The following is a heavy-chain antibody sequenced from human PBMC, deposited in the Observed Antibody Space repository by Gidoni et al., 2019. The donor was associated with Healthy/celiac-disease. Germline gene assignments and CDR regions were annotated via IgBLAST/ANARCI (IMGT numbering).Heavy chain of an antibody. CDR1: GYTFTSDD. D-gene: IGHD4-17*01. CDR3: ARLKSPKHYGGIDY. V-gene: IGHV1-8*01. J-gene: IGHJ4*02. CDR2: LNPNSGNT. Sequence: QVQLVQSGAEVKKPGASVKVSCKASGYTFTSDDINWVRQATGQGREWMGWLNPNSGNTGYAQKFQGRVTMTRNTSISTAYMELSSLRSDDTAVYYCARLKSPKHYGGIDYWGQGTLVTVSS.